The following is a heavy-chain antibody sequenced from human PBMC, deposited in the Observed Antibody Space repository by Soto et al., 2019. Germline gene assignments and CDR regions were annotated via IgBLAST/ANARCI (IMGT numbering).Heavy chain of an antibody. V-gene: IGHV3-23*01. D-gene: IGHD1-26*01. Sequence: EVQLLESGGGLVQPGGSLRLSCAASGFTLSNYAMSWVRQAPGKGLEWVSGVSGGGGATYYADSVKGRFTISRDDSKNTLSLQMNSLRAEDTAIYYCAKVSPYTGSSRPFDSWGQGTLVTVSS. CDR2: VSGGGGAT. CDR1: GFTLSNYA. J-gene: IGHJ4*02. CDR3: AKVSPYTGSSRPFDS.